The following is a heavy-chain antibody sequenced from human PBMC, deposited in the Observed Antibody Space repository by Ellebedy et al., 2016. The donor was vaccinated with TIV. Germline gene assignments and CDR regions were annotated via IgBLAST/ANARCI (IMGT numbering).Heavy chain of an antibody. J-gene: IGHJ4*02. CDR2: VYYSGNT. D-gene: IGHD5-12*01. Sequence: SETLSLTXTVSGASITSISYYWAWIRQPPGQGLEWLGSVYYSGNTQYNPSLNNRLSLSVDTSKNLFSLTLTSLTAADTALYYCSRGRRRGYETTNFDDWGQGTLVTVAS. CDR3: SRGRRRGYETTNFDD. CDR1: GASITSISYY. V-gene: IGHV4-39*07.